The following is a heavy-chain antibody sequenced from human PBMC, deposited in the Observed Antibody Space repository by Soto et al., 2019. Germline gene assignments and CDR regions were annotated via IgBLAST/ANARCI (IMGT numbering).Heavy chain of an antibody. J-gene: IGHJ6*02. CDR2: IYHIGST. Sequence: QVQLQESGPGLVKPSGTLSLTCAVSGGSIRSSNWWSWVRQPPGKGLEWIGEIYHIGSTNYDPSLKRRVTISVDRSKSQFSLKLSSVTAADTAVYYCARHVILTGSGSFGGLDVWGQGTTVTVSS. D-gene: IGHD3-9*01. V-gene: IGHV4-4*02. CDR3: ARHVILTGSGSFGGLDV. CDR1: GGSIRSSNW.